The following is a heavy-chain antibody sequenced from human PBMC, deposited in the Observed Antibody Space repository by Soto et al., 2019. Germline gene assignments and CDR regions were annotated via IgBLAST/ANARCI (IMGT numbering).Heavy chain of an antibody. D-gene: IGHD3-10*01. V-gene: IGHV4-30-2*01. CDR1: GGSISSGGYS. Sequence: PSETLSLTCAVSGGSISSGGYSWSWIRQPPGKGLEWIGYIYHSGSTYYNPSLKSRVTISVDRSKNQFSLKLSSVTAADTAVYYCARAREHGSGSYWGPYYYYGMDVWGQGTTVTVSS. J-gene: IGHJ6*02. CDR2: IYHSGST. CDR3: ARAREHGSGSYWGPYYYYGMDV.